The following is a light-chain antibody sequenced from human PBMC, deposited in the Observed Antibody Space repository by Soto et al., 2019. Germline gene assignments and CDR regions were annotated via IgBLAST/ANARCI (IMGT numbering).Light chain of an antibody. Sequence: EIVLTQSPGTLSLSPGERATLSCRASQSVSSSYLAWYQQKLGQAPRLLIYDASSRATGVPDRFSGSGSGTDFTLTISRLEPEDFAVYYCQQYDSSPQTFGGGTKVDIK. CDR1: QSVSSSY. V-gene: IGKV3-20*01. CDR3: QQYDSSPQT. CDR2: DAS. J-gene: IGKJ4*01.